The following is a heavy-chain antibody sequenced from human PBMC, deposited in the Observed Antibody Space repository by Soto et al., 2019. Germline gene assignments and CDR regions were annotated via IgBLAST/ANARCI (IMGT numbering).Heavy chain of an antibody. J-gene: IGHJ4*02. CDR3: ARESEDLTSNFDY. V-gene: IGHV3-21*01. Sequence: VGSLRLSCAASGFTFSRYSMNWVRQAPGKGLEWVSSISSTTNYIYYADSMKGRFTVSRDNAKNSVYLDMNSLSAEDTAVYYCARESEDLTSNFDYWGQGTLVTVSS. CDR2: ISSTTNYI. CDR1: GFTFSRYS.